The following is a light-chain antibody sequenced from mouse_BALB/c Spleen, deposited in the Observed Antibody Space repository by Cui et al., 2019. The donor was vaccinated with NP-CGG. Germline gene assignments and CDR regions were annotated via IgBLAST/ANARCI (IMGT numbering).Light chain of an antibody. V-gene: IGLV1*01. CDR3: ALWYSNHWV. Sequence: QAAVTQESAPTTSPGETVTLTCRSSTGAATTSNYANWVQEKPDHLFTGLIGGTNNRVPGVPARFSGSLIGDKAALTITGAQTEDEAIYFCALWYSNHWVFGGGTKLTVL. CDR1: TGAATTSNY. J-gene: IGLJ1*01. CDR2: GTN.